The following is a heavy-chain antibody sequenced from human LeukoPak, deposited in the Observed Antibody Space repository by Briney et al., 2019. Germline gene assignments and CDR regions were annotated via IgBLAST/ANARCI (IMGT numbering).Heavy chain of an antibody. CDR3: ATDLGSSRPNF. CDR2: IKQDGSEK. D-gene: IGHD6-13*01. J-gene: IGHJ4*02. Sequence: GGSLRLSCAASGFSFISYWMSWVRQAPGKGLEWVANIKQDGSEKYYVDSAKGRFTISRDNAKNSLYLQMNSLRAEDTAVYYCATDLGSSRPNFWGQGTLVTVSS. V-gene: IGHV3-7*01. CDR1: GFSFISYW.